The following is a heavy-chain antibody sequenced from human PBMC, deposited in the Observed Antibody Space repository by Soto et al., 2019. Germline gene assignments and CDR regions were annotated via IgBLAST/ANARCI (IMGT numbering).Heavy chain of an antibody. V-gene: IGHV4-59*01. CDR1: GDSISPYY. CDR2: IYYSGST. CDR3: ARSGDWSSSFDY. D-gene: IGHD2-21*01. J-gene: IGHJ4*02. Sequence: LSLTCTVSGDSISPYYWSWIRQPPGKGLEWIGYIYYSGSTNYNPSLKSRVTISVDTSKNQFSLRLSSVTAADTAVYYCARSGDWSSSFDYWGQGTLVTVSS.